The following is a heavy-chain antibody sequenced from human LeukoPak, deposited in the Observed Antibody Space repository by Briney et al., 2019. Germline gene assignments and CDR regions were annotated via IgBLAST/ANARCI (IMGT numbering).Heavy chain of an antibody. V-gene: IGHV3-7*03. CDR1: GFTFNSYW. J-gene: IGHJ4*02. CDR2: IKQDGSEK. D-gene: IGHD2-21*02. Sequence: PGGSLRLSCAASGFTFNSYWMSWVRQAPGKGLEWVANIKQDGSEKYYVDSVKGRFTISRDNAKNSLYLQMNSLRAEDTAVYYCAKGPYCGGDCYYYFDYWGQGTLVTVSS. CDR3: AKGPYCGGDCYYYFDY.